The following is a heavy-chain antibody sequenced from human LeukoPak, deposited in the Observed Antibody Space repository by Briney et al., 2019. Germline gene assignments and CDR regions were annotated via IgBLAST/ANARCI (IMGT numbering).Heavy chain of an antibody. V-gene: IGHV1-18*01. CDR3: ARDYYDSGGIYYFDC. D-gene: IGHD3-22*01. CDR1: GYRSTSYG. Sequence: ASVKVSCKASGYRSTSYGFSWVRQAPGQGLEWMGWISASNGNTKYAQKFQGRLNMTTDTTTSTAYMELRSLRSDDTGFYYCARDYYDSGGIYYFDCWGQGTLVTVSS. J-gene: IGHJ4*02. CDR2: ISASNGNT.